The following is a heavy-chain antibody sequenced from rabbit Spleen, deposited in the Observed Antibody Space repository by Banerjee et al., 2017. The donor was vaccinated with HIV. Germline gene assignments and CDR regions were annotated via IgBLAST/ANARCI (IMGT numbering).Heavy chain of an antibody. CDR2: IDTGSSGFT. CDR1: GVSFSANSY. Sequence: EQLVESGGGLVQPEGSLTLTCTASGVSFSANSYMCWVRQAPGKGLEWIACIDTGSSGFTYFASWAKGRFTISKTSSTTVTLQMTSLTAADTATYFCARDTSSSFSSYGMDLWGPGTLVTVS. V-gene: IGHV1S45*01. D-gene: IGHD1-1*01. CDR3: ARDTSSSFSSYGMDL. J-gene: IGHJ6*01.